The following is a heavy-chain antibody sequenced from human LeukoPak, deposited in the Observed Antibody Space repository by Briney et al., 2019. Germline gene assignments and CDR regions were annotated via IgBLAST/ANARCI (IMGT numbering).Heavy chain of an antibody. CDR3: ARAGKYCSGGSCYRFDY. D-gene: IGHD2-15*01. V-gene: IGHV1-2*02. CDR2: INPNSGGT. Sequence: ASVKVSCKASGYTFTGYYMHWVRQAPGQGLEWMGWINPNSGGTNYAQEFQGRVTMTRDTSISTAYMELSRLRSDDTAVYYCARAGKYCSGGSCYRFDYWGQGTLVTVSS. J-gene: IGHJ4*02. CDR1: GYTFTGYY.